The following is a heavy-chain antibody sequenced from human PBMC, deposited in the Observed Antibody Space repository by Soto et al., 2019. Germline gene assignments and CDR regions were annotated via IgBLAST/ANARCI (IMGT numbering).Heavy chain of an antibody. V-gene: IGHV1-69*01. CDR2: IIPISGTA. D-gene: IGHD5-12*01. Sequence: QVQLVQSGAEVKKPGSSVKVSCKASGGTFSSYAISWVRQAPGQGLEWMGGIIPISGTANYAQKFQGRVTITADESTSTAYMELSSLRSEDTAVYYCAREQDRDGYNPTPWLFDYWGQGTLVTVSS. J-gene: IGHJ4*02. CDR3: AREQDRDGYNPTPWLFDY. CDR1: GGTFSSYA.